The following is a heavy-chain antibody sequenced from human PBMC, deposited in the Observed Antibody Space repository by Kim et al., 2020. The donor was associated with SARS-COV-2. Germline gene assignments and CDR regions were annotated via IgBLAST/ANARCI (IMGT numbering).Heavy chain of an antibody. CDR1: GASISSDDYY. V-gene: IGHV4-39*01. D-gene: IGHD3-10*01. CDR2: IYYTGST. Sequence: SETLSLTCTVSGASISSDDYYWAWIRQPPGKGLEWIGSIYYTGSTYYNPSLKSRVTMSIDTSKNQFSLNLTSVTATDTALFYCARHHTRFLWFGALCDFALWGEGGLVTVSS. CDR3: ARHHTRFLWFGALCDFAL. J-gene: IGHJ4*02.